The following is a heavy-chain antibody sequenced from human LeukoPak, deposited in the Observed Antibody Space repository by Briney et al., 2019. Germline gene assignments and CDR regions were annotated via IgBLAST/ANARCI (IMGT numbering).Heavy chain of an antibody. CDR1: GYTFISYD. J-gene: IGHJ4*02. CDR3: ARGRGSTSFPLDY. V-gene: IGHV1-8*01. Sequence: ASVKVSCKASGYTFISYDINWVRQATGQGLEWMGWMNPNSGSTLYAQKFQGRVTMTTDTSTSTAYMELRSLRSDDTAVYYCARGRGSTSFPLDYWGQGTLVTVSS. CDR2: MNPNSGST. D-gene: IGHD2-2*01.